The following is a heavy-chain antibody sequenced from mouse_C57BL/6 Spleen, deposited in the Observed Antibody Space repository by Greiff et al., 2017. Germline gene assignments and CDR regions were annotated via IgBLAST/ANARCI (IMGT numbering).Heavy chain of an antibody. Sequence: VKLVESGPGLVQPSQSLSITCTVSGFSLTSYGVHWVRQSPGKGLEWLGVIWSGGSTDYNAAFISRLSISKDNSKSQVFFKMNSLQADDTAIYYCARERDSSGYVWFAYWGQGTLVTVSA. CDR2: IWSGGST. CDR3: ARERDSSGYVWFAY. D-gene: IGHD3-2*02. V-gene: IGHV2-2*01. CDR1: GFSLTSYG. J-gene: IGHJ3*01.